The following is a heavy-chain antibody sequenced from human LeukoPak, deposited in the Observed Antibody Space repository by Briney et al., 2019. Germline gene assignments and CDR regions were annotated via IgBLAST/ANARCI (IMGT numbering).Heavy chain of an antibody. CDR2: IYYSGST. CDR3: ARHLGAARVLRFDP. V-gene: IGHV4-39*01. J-gene: IGHJ5*02. Sequence: PSETLSLTCTVSGTSISSSNYYWGWIRQPPGKGLEWIGSIYYSGSTYYNPSLKSRVTISVDTSKNQFSLRLTSLTAADTAVYFCARHLGAARVLRFDPWGQGILVTVSS. CDR1: GTSISSSNYY. D-gene: IGHD6-25*01.